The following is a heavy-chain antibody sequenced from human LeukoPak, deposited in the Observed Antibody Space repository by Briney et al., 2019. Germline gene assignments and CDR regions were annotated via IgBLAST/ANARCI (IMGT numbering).Heavy chain of an antibody. Sequence: SETLSLTCTVSGCSISSYYWSWIRQPPGKGLEWIGYVYYSGSTDYNPSLKSRVTISVDTSKNQFSMKVSSVTAADTAVYYCARHAPMTTYDYWGQGTLVTVSS. J-gene: IGHJ4*02. CDR2: VYYSGST. D-gene: IGHD4-17*01. CDR1: GCSISSYY. V-gene: IGHV4-59*08. CDR3: ARHAPMTTYDY.